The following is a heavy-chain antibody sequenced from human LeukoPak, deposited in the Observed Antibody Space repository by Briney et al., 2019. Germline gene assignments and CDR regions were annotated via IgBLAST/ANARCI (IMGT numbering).Heavy chain of an antibody. CDR2: IRKKVNSYTT. V-gene: IGHV3-72*01. Sequence: PGGSLRLSCAASGFTFSDHYMDWVRQASGKGLEWVGRIRKKVNSYTTEYAATVKGRLTISRDDSKNSLYLQMNSLKTEDTAVYYCARGYCRSTTSCYFDYWGQGTLVTVSS. D-gene: IGHD2/OR15-2a*01. CDR1: GFTFSDHY. CDR3: ARGYCRSTTSCYFDY. J-gene: IGHJ4*02.